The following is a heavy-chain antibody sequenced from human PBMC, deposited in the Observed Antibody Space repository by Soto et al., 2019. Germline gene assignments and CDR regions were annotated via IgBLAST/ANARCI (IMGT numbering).Heavy chain of an antibody. D-gene: IGHD3-16*01. Sequence: QVQLVQSGDEVKKPGASVKVSCKASGYIFVNYGIGWVRQAPGQGLEWMGWISPYTGNTNSARKVQGRLTMTTDTATSTAYMDMGSLTADDTAVYYCVMVDNYVTPTPQYSWGQGDTGTVCS. CDR1: GYIFVNYG. V-gene: IGHV1-18*01. CDR2: ISPYTGNT. J-gene: IGHJ6*02. CDR3: VMVDNYVTPTPQYS.